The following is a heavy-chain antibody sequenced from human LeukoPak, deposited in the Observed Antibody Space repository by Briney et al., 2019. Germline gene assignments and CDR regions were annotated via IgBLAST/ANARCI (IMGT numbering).Heavy chain of an antibody. D-gene: IGHD3-16*01. Sequence: GGSLRLSCAASGFTFSSYWMSGVRQAPGKGLEWVANIKQDASEKNYVDSVKGRFTIPRDDAKNSLYLQMNSLRAEDTAVYYCARVLRFSFDYWGQGTLVTVSS. CDR2: IKQDASEK. V-gene: IGHV3-7*01. CDR3: ARVLRFSFDY. CDR1: GFTFSSYW. J-gene: IGHJ4*02.